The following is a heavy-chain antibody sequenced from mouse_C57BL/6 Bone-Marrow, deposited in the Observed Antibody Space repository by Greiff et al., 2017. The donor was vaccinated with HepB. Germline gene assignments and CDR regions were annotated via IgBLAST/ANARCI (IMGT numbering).Heavy chain of an antibody. CDR3: AREAYYSTLFAY. D-gene: IGHD2-5*01. J-gene: IGHJ3*01. CDR2: IDPNSGGT. Sequence: QVQLKQPGAELVKPGASVKLSCKASGYTFTSYWMHWVKQRPGRGLEWIGRIDPNSGGTKYNEKFKSKATLTVDKPSSTAYMQLSSLTSEDSAVYYCAREAYYSTLFAYWGQGTLVTVSA. CDR1: GYTFTSYW. V-gene: IGHV1-72*01.